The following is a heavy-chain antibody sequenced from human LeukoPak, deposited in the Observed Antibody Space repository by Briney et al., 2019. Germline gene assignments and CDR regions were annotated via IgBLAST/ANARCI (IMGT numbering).Heavy chain of an antibody. CDR3: ARDSPTAGQWLAYYFDY. CDR1: GFTFRNYV. D-gene: IGHD6-19*01. Sequence: GGSLRLSCAASGFTFRNYVIHWVRQAPGKGLEWVAVTSSDLNVKLYADSVKGRFTISRDNSKNTLYLQMNSLRAEDTAVYYCARDSPTAGQWLAYYFDYWGQGTLVTVSS. CDR2: TSSDLNVK. J-gene: IGHJ4*02. V-gene: IGHV3-30-3*01.